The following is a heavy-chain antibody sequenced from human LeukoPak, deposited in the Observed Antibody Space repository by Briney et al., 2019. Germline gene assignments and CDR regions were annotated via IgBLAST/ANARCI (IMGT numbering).Heavy chain of an antibody. V-gene: IGHV4-59*01. CDR3: AREGDGYNIFFDY. CDR2: IYYSGST. J-gene: IGHJ4*02. Sequence: PETLSLTCTVSGGSISSYYWSWIRQPPGKGLEWIGYIYYSGSTNYNPSLKSRVTISVDTSKNQFSLKLSSVTAADTAVYYCAREGDGYNIFFDYWGQGTLVTVSS. D-gene: IGHD5-24*01. CDR1: GGSISSYY.